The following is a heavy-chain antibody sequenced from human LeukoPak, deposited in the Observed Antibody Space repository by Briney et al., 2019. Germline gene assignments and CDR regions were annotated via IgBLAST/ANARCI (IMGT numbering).Heavy chain of an antibody. J-gene: IGHJ4*02. Sequence: ASVKVSCKASGYTFTSYDINWVRQATGQGLEWMGWMNPNSGNTGYAQKFQGRVTMTRNTSISTAYMELSRLRSDDTAVYYCAREGYYYDSSGYYLHYWGQGTLVTVSS. CDR3: AREGYYYDSSGYYLHY. V-gene: IGHV1-8*01. CDR2: MNPNSGNT. D-gene: IGHD3-22*01. CDR1: GYTFTSYD.